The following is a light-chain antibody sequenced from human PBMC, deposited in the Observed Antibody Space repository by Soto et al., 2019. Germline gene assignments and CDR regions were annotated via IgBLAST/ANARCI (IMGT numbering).Light chain of an antibody. CDR3: QQTRSFPLT. Sequence: DIHVTQSPCSVSASVGDRVTITCRASQAITSWLAWYQQKPGRAPKLLIYSASSLQSGAPSRFTGTGSGTDFTLTITSLQPDDAAVYYCQQTRSFPLTFGGGTKVEI. CDR2: SAS. CDR1: QAITSW. J-gene: IGKJ4*01. V-gene: IGKV1-12*01.